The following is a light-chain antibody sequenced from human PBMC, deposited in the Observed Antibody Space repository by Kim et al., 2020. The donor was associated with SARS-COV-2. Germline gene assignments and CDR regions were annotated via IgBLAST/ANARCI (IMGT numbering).Light chain of an antibody. CDR2: WAS. CDR1: QSVLHSSNNYNY. J-gene: IGKJ1*01. V-gene: IGKV4-1*01. CDR3: QQYYNTPWT. Sequence: DIVMTQSPVSLAVSLGERATINCNSSQSVLHSSNNYNYLAWYRQKPGQSPKLLIYWASSRESGVPDRISGSGSGTDFTLTISGLQAEDVAVYYCQQYYNTPWTFGQGTKVEIK.